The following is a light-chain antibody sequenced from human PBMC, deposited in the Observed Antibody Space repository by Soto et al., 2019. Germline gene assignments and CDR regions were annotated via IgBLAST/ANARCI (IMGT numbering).Light chain of an antibody. J-gene: IGKJ4*01. V-gene: IGKV3-15*01. Sequence: EIVMTQSPATLSVSPGDRATLSCRASESVTSSLAWYQQKPGQPPRLLIYAASTRATDVPARFSGGGSETEFTLTISSLQSEDFAVYYCQQYGSSPLTFGGGTKVDI. CDR1: ESVTSS. CDR2: AAS. CDR3: QQYGSSPLT.